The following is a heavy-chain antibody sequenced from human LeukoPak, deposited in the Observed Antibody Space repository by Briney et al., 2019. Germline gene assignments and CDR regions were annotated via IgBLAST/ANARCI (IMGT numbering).Heavy chain of an antibody. D-gene: IGHD4-17*01. CDR3: ARLVVRTVTTKRGRYYYHYMDV. CDR2: IYYSGST. CDR1: GGSISSYY. Sequence: KPSETLSLTCTVSGGSISSYYWSWIRQPPGKGLEWIGYIYYSGSTNYNPSLKSRVTISVDTSKNQFSLKLSSVTAADTAVYYCARLVVRTVTTKRGRYYYHYMDVWGKGTTVTISS. J-gene: IGHJ6*03. V-gene: IGHV4-59*01.